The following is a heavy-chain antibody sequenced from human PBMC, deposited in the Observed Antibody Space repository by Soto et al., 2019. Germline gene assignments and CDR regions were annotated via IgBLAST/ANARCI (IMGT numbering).Heavy chain of an antibody. J-gene: IGHJ3*02. CDR3: ARGQPGIAAAGIRWNDAFDI. Sequence: GASVKVSCKASGYTFTSYDINWVRQATGQGLEWMGWMNPNSGNTGYAQKFQGRVTMTRNTSISTAYLELSSLRSEDTAVYYFARGQPGIAAAGIRWNDAFDIWGQGTMVTVSS. CDR2: MNPNSGNT. V-gene: IGHV1-8*01. D-gene: IGHD6-13*01. CDR1: GYTFTSYD.